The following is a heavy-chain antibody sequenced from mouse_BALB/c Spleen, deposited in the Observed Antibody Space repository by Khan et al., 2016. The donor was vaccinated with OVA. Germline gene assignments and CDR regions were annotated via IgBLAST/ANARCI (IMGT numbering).Heavy chain of an antibody. CDR1: GFPLSRYS. D-gene: IGHD1-2*01. CDR2: IWAGGST. Sequence: QVQLKESGPGLVAPSQSPSITCTVSGFPLSRYSVHWVRQPPGKGLAWLGMIWAGGSTDSNSALKSRLSINKDNSKSQIFLKMNSLQTGDTAIFSCVRTSDGGSYLFFDVWGAGTTVIVSS. J-gene: IGHJ1*01. CDR3: VRTSDGGSYLFFDV. V-gene: IGHV2-6-4*01.